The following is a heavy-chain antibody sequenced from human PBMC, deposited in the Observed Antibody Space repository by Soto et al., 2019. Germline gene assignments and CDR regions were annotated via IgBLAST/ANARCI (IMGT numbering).Heavy chain of an antibody. CDR2: ISAYNGNT. D-gene: IGHD3-10*01. J-gene: IGHJ6*02. CDR1: GYTFSSYD. V-gene: IGHV1-18*01. CDR3: ARDNMVRGVIIPNLDYYYGMDV. Sequence: ASVKVSCNASGYTFSSYDINWVRQATGQGLEWMGWISAYNGNTNYAQKLQGRVTMTTDTSTSTAYMELRSLRSDDTAVYYCARDNMVRGVIIPNLDYYYGMDVWGQGTTVTVSS.